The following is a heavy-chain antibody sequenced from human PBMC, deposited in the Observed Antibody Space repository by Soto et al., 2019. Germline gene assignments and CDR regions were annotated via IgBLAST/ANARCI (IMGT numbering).Heavy chain of an antibody. CDR2: ISPSDSAA. Sequence: GSLRLSCSASGFNFSRYEMNWVRQGPGRGLEWISYISPSDSAAYYAGSVKGRFTISRDNTKNALILQMNSLRAEDTAVYYCARTLKNQLPPYYYAMDVWGQGTTVTVSS. CDR1: GFNFSRYE. CDR3: ARTLKNQLPPYYYAMDV. J-gene: IGHJ6*02. V-gene: IGHV3-48*03. D-gene: IGHD2-2*01.